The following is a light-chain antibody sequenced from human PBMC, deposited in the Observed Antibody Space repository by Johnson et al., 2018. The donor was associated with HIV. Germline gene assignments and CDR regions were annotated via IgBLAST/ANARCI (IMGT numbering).Light chain of an antibody. J-gene: IGLJ1*01. Sequence: QSVLTHPPSVSAAPGQKVTISCSGSSSNIENNYVSWYQQLPGTAPRLLIYEDNRRPSGTPDRFSGSKSGTSATLGITGLQTGDEADYYCGTWDSSLSSYVFGTGTKVTVL. V-gene: IGLV1-51*02. CDR1: SSNIENNY. CDR2: EDN. CDR3: GTWDSSLSSYV.